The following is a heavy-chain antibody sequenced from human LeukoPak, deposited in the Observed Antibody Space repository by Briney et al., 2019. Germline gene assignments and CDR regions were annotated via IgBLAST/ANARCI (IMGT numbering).Heavy chain of an antibody. J-gene: IGHJ4*02. CDR1: GFTVSSNY. Sequence: PGGSLRLSCAASGFTVSSNYMSWVRQAPGQGLEWVSVIYSGGSTYYADSVKGRFTISRDNSKNTLYLQMNSLRAEDTAVYYCARGVEANWVFDYWGQGTLVTVSS. D-gene: IGHD7-27*01. CDR2: IYSGGST. CDR3: ARGVEANWVFDY. V-gene: IGHV3-53*01.